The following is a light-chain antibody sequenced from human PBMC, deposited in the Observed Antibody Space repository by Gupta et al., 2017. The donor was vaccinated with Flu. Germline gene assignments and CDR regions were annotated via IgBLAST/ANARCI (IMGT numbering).Light chain of an antibody. CDR2: NDR. V-gene: IGLV3-21*02. J-gene: IGLJ3*02. CDR3: HVWDGSGDKRVWV. CDR1: KMGSKS. Sequence: ARITGGGNKMGSKSVNWNQRKQGHAPGRVVFNDRVRASGSSGRCSCSNAGNTATLVISRVGAGEEADDYCHVWDGSGDKRVWVFGGGTRLTVL.